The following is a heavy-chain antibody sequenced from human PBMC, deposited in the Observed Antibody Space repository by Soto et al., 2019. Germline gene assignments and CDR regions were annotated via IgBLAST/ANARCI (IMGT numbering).Heavy chain of an antibody. D-gene: IGHD3-10*01. CDR1: GGSITGGSISSTTYY. V-gene: IGHV4-39*01. J-gene: IGHJ4*02. CDR3: ASMGYHYGSGSYPLDY. CDR2: FFIGGNT. Sequence: SETLSLTCTVSGGSITGGSISSTTYYWGWMRQPPGKGLEWIASFFIGGNTYYNPSLKSRVTTSVDTSKNQFSLNLRSVTAADTAVYYCASMGYHYGSGSYPLDYWGQGTLVTVSS.